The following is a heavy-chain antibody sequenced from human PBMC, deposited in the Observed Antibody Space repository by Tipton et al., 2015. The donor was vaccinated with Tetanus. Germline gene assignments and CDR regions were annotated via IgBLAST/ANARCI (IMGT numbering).Heavy chain of an antibody. CDR2: IYYSGTT. Sequence: TLSLTCTVSGGSINRGGYFWSWIRQHPGKGLEWILYIYYSGTTYYNPSLKSRVTVSVDTSKNQFSLNLSSVTAADTAVYYCARSPYGTYYYYVDFWGKGTTVSVSS. CDR3: ARSPYGTYYYYVDF. V-gene: IGHV4-31*03. CDR1: GGSINRGGYF. D-gene: IGHD1-14*01. J-gene: IGHJ6*03.